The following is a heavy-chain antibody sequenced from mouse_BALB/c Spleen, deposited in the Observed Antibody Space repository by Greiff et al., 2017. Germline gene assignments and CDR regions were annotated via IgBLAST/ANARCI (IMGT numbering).Heavy chain of an antibody. CDR3: ASTATRGGLFAY. J-gene: IGHJ3*01. Sequence: EVMLVQSGGGLVQPGVSRKLSCAASGFTFSSFGMHWVRQAPEKGLEWVAYISSGSSTTYYAHTVKGRITITTDNPKNTLFLTMTSLRSEDAAMYYCASTATRGGLFAYWGQGTLVTVSA. CDR1: GFTFSSFG. D-gene: IGHD6-1*01. CDR2: ISSGSSTT. V-gene: IGHV5-17*02.